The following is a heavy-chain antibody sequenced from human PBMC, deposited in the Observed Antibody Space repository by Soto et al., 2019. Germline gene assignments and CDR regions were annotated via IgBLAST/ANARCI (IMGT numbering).Heavy chain of an antibody. J-gene: IGHJ4*02. CDR3: TKYRRTDAEGYSFDY. CDR2: MNPGSGDT. Sequence: ASVKVSCKASGYTFTNNDVSWVRQATGQGLEWMGWMNPGSGDTGYAQKFQGRVTMSVDSAKNQFSLQLSSVTAADTAVYFCTKYRRTDAEGYSFDYWGQGTLVTVSS. CDR1: GYTFTNND. V-gene: IGHV1-8*02. D-gene: IGHD2-15*01.